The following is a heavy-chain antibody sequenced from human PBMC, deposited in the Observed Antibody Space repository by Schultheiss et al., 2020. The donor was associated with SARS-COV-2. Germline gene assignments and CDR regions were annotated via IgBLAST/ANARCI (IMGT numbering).Heavy chain of an antibody. CDR3: AKDIGWTNINEYSSSLPRGYFDL. V-gene: IGHV3-15*01. Sequence: GGSLRLSCAASGFTFSSYAMSWVRQAPGKGLEWVGRIKSKTDGGTTDYAAPVKGRFTISRDDSKNTLYLQMNSLRAEDTAVYYCAKDIGWTNINEYSSSLPRGYFDLWGRGTLVTVSS. CDR1: GFTFSSYA. D-gene: IGHD6-6*01. CDR2: IKSKTDGGTT. J-gene: IGHJ2*01.